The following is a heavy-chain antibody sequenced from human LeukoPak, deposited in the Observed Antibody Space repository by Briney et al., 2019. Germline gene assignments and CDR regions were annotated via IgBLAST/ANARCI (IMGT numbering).Heavy chain of an antibody. CDR1: GYTFTGYY. V-gene: IGHV1-69*13. D-gene: IGHD2-2*01. CDR2: IIPIFGTA. Sequence: SVKVSCKASGYTFTGYYMHWVRQAPGQGLEWMGGIIPIFGTANYAQKFQGRVTITADESTSTAYMELSSLRSEDTAVYYCASNSDIVVVPAAEGMNVWGQGTTVTVSS. J-gene: IGHJ6*02. CDR3: ASNSDIVVVPAAEGMNV.